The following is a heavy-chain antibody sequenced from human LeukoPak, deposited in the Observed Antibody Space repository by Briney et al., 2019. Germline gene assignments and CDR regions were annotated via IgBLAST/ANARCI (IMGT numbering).Heavy chain of an antibody. CDR1: GFTFSVYG. CDR2: MWYDGSKE. CDR3: ARELGSGTFDY. D-gene: IGHD6-19*01. J-gene: IGHJ4*02. V-gene: IGHV3-33*01. Sequence: GRSLRLSCAASGFTFSVYGMHWVRQAPGKGLGWVAVMWYDGSKEYYADSVKGRSTISRDTSTNMLYLQMNSLRAEDTAVYYCARELGSGTFDYWGQGTLVTVSS.